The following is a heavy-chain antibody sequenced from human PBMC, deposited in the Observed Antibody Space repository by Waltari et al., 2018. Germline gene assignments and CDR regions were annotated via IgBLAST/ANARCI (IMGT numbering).Heavy chain of an antibody. CDR1: AGIFSRYA. CDR2: IIPVLGTA. J-gene: IGHJ5*02. D-gene: IGHD2-15*01. V-gene: IGHV1-69*13. Sequence: QVQLVQSGAEVKKPGSSVRVSGKASAGIFSRYAISWVRQAPGQGLQWMVGIIPVLGTANYAQKFQGRVTMTADESTSTAYTELSSLRSEDTAVYYCARSPSMVVSENWFDPWGQGTLVTVSS. CDR3: ARSPSMVVSENWFDP.